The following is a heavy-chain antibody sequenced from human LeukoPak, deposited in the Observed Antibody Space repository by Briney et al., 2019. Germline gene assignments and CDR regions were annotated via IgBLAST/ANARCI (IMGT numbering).Heavy chain of an antibody. J-gene: IGHJ3*02. CDR1: GYTLTGYY. CDR3: ATSPKYSSPPTAFDI. CDR2: INPNSGGT. D-gene: IGHD6-6*01. V-gene: IGHV1-2*02. Sequence: ASVKVSCKASGYTLTGYYMHWVRKAPGQGLEWMGWINPNSGGTNYAQKFQGRVTITRDTSISTAYMELSRLRSGDTAVYYCATSPKYSSPPTAFDIWGQGTMVTVSS.